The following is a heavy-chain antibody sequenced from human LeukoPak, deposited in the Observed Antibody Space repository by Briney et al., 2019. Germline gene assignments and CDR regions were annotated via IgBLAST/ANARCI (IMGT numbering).Heavy chain of an antibody. CDR3: AKVISSSCGIGGY. J-gene: IGHJ4*02. CDR2: ICGSGDST. CDR1: GFTLSSYA. V-gene: IGHV3-23*01. Sequence: GGSLRLSCASSGFTLSSYAMTWVRQARGKGLEWVSAICGSGDSTYYADSVKRRFTISRDNSKNTLYLQMNSLRTEDTAVDYCAKVISSSCGIGGYWGQGTLVTVSS. D-gene: IGHD6-13*01.